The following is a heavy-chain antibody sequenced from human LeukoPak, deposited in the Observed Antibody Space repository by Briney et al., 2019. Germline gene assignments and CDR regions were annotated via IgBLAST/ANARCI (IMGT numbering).Heavy chain of an antibody. CDR3: ARAGKGDIVVVPAAHDY. D-gene: IGHD2-2*01. J-gene: IGHJ4*02. Sequence: GGSLRLSCTASGFTFCDYAMSWVRQAPGKGVEWVGFIRSKGYGGTPGYAASVRGRFTGSRDDSKGIAYLQMSSLKTEDTAVYYCARAGKGDIVVVPAAHDYWGQGTLVTVSS. CDR2: IRSKGYGGTP. CDR1: GFTFCDYA. V-gene: IGHV3-49*04.